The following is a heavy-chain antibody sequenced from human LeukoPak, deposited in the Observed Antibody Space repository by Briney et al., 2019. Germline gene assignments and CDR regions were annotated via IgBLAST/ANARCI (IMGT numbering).Heavy chain of an antibody. J-gene: IGHJ4*02. CDR2: IYSTGST. D-gene: IGHD6-19*01. CDR1: GGSINFYY. V-gene: IGHV4-4*07. Sequence: SETLSLTCTVSGGSINFYYWNWIRQPAGKGLEWIGRIYSTGSTNYSPSLKSRVTMSVDKSKNLFSLNISSVTAADTAVYYSARGIAVPYSSDSWGQGILVTVSS. CDR3: ARGIAVPYSSDS.